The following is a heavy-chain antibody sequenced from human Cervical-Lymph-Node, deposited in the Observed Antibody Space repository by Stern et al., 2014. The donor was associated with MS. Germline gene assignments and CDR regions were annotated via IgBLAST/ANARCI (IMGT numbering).Heavy chain of an antibody. CDR2: ILPIIGLA. CDR3: ARGIVTNRPASTLHNLFDP. D-gene: IGHD4-17*01. Sequence: VQLVESGAEVKKPGSSVNVSCKPSGGKLSSSFAVSWVRQAPGQGLEWMGRILPIIGLANYAQKLQTRLTITADKSTSTVYMELSSLTSEDTALYYCARGIVTNRPASTLHNLFDPWGQGTLVTVSS. V-gene: IGHV1-69*09. CDR1: GGKLSSSFA. J-gene: IGHJ5*02.